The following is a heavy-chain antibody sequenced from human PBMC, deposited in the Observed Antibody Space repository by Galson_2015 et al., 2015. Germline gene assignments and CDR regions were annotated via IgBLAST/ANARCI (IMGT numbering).Heavy chain of an antibody. CDR2: IRSSGTTL. D-gene: IGHD1-7*01. V-gene: IGHV3-48*03. CDR1: GFTFSSYE. CDR3: ARSRVPSELDL. Sequence: SLRLSCAASGFTFSSYEMNWVRQAPGKGLEWVSYIRSSGTTLYYADSAKGRFTISRDNAKNSLYLQMNSLRAEDTAVYYCARSRVPSELDLWGQGTLVTVSS. J-gene: IGHJ5*02.